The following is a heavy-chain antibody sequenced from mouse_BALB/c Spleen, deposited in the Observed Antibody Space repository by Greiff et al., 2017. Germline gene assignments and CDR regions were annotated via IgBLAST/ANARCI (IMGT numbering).Heavy chain of an antibody. CDR1: GFTFSSYA. CDR2: ISSGGST. V-gene: IGHV5-6-5*01. CDR3: ARVHGYYYFDY. D-gene: IGHD2-3*01. Sequence: EVKLVESGGGLVKPGGSLKLSCAASGFTFSSYAMSWVRQTPEKRLEWVASISSGGSTYYPDSVKGRFTISRDNARNILYLQMSSLRSEDTAMYYCARVHGYYYFDYWGQGTTLTVSS. J-gene: IGHJ2*01.